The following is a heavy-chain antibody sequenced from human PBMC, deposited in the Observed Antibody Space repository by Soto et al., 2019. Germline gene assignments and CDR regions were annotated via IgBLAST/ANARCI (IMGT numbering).Heavy chain of an antibody. CDR3: ASRLAGTFDS. D-gene: IGHD6-19*01. J-gene: IGHJ4*02. CDR1: GGSISSGGYY. CDR2: IYYSGST. Sequence: PSETLSLTCTVYGGSISSGGYYWSWIRQHPGKGLEWIGSIYYSGSTYYNPSLKSRVTISADTAKNQFSLKVSSVTAADTAVYYFASRLAGTFDSWGQGTLVTVSS. V-gene: IGHV4-39*01.